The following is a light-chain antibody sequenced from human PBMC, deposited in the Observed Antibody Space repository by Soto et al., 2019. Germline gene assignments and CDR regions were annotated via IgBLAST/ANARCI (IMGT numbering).Light chain of an antibody. CDR1: ISDIGAYNF. CDR3: SSLTSSTTYV. CDR2: DVR. Sequence: QSVLAQPASVSGSPGQSITISCTGTISDIGAYNFVSWYQQHPGKAPILLIYDVRSRPSGVSNRFSGSKSGNTASLTISGLQAEDEADYYCSSLTSSTTYVFGAGTKVTVL. V-gene: IGLV2-14*01. J-gene: IGLJ1*01.